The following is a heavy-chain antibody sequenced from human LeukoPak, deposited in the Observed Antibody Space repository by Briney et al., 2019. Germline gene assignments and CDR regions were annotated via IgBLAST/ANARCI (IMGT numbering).Heavy chain of an antibody. CDR1: VYTFTGYY. CDR3: ARVKGCSSTSCYGNWFGP. Sequence: GASVKVSCKASVYTFTGYYMHWVRQAPGQGLEWMGWINPNSGGTNYAQKFQGRVTMTRDTSISTAYMELSRLRSDDTAVYYCARVKGCSSTSCYGNWFGPWGQGTLVTVSS. J-gene: IGHJ5*02. D-gene: IGHD2-2*01. CDR2: INPNSGGT. V-gene: IGHV1-2*02.